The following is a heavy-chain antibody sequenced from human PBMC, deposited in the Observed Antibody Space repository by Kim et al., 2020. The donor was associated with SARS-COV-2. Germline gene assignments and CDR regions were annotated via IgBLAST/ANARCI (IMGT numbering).Heavy chain of an antibody. J-gene: IGHJ6*03. CDR3: ARREYQGNYYYYMDV. CDR2: VSDDGSNK. V-gene: IGHV3-30-3*01. D-gene: IGHD2-2*01. CDR1: GFTFSSYA. Sequence: GGSLRLSCAASGFTFSSYAMHWVRQAPGKGLEWVTVVSDDGSNKYYADSVKGRFSISRDNSKNTLYLQMNSLGPEDTAVYYCARREYQGNYYYYMDVWGEGTTVTVSS.